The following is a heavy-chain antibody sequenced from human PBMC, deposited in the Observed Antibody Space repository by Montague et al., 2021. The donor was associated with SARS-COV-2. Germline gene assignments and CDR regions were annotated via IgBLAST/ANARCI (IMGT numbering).Heavy chain of an antibody. CDR2: ISGSGLST. D-gene: IGHD3-3*01. J-gene: IGHJ6*03. Sequence: SLRLSCAASGFTFRSYAMSWVRQAPGEGLEWVSSISGSGLSTYYAGSVKGRFTISRDNSKITLYLQMNSLRAEDTAVYYCAKVYTDFWSGSYYYMDVWGKGTTVTVSS. V-gene: IGHV3-23*01. CDR1: GFTFRSYA. CDR3: AKVYTDFWSGSYYYMDV.